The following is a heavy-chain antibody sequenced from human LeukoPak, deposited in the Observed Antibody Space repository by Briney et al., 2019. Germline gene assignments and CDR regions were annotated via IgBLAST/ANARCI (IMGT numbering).Heavy chain of an antibody. Sequence: GGSLRLSCAASGFTFSSYWMSWVRQAPGKGLEWVSGISPGGGPTYYADSVRGRFSISRDDLKNTVYLQMKNLRAEDTAVYYCAKDGAWLRFDDWGQGILVTVSS. D-gene: IGHD5-12*01. V-gene: IGHV3-23*01. CDR2: ISPGGGPT. CDR3: AKDGAWLRFDD. CDR1: GFTFSSYW. J-gene: IGHJ4*02.